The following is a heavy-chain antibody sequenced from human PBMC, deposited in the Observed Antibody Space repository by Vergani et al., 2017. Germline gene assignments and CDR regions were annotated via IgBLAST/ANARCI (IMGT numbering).Heavy chain of an antibody. J-gene: IGHJ4*02. CDR2: IYYSGRT. CDR1: GGSISSYY. V-gene: IGHV4-59*01. CDR3: ARGGGPTPIDY. D-gene: IGHD3-16*01. Sequence: QVQLQESGPGLVKPSETLSLTCTVSGGSISSYYWSWIRQPPGKGLEWIGYIYYSGRTNYNPSLKSRVTIEVYTSKNPFSLKLSSLTAADTAVYYCARGGGPTPIDYWGQGTLVTVSS.